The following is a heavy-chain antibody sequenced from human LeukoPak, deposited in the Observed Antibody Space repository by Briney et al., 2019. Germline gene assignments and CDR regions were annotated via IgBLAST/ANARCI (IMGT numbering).Heavy chain of an antibody. CDR1: GASISSSSYY. Sequence: PSETLSLTCTVSGASISSSSYYWGWIRQPPGKGLEWIGSIYYSGSTYYNPSLKSRVTISVDTSKNQFSLNLNSVTAADTAVYYCARGGAARLHFQNWGQGTLVTVSS. D-gene: IGHD6-6*01. CDR2: IYYSGST. V-gene: IGHV4-39*07. CDR3: ARGGAARLHFQN. J-gene: IGHJ1*01.